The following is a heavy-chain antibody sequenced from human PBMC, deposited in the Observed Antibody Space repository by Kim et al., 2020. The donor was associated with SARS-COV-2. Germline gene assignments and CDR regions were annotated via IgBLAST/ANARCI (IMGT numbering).Heavy chain of an antibody. Sequence: ASVKVSCKASGYTFTSYGISWVRQAPGQGLEWMGWISAYNGNTNYAQKLQGRVTMTTDTSTSTAYMELRSLRSDDTAVYYCAREVKSYSYYYYYGMDVWGQGTTVTVSS. CDR1: GYTFTSYG. CDR3: AREVKSYSYYYYYGMDV. V-gene: IGHV1-18*04. D-gene: IGHD1-26*01. J-gene: IGHJ6*02. CDR2: ISAYNGNT.